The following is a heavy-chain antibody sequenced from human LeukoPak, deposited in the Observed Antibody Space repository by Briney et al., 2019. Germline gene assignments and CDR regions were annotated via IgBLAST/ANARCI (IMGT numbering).Heavy chain of an antibody. CDR1: GGSISSGSYF. Sequence: SETLSLTCTVSGGSISSGSYFWGWVRQPPGKGLEWIGSRYYSGSTDYNPSLKSRVTISADTSKNQFSLKLTSVTAADTAVYYCARQYDYWGQGTLVTVSS. CDR2: RYYSGST. V-gene: IGHV4-39*01. CDR3: ARQYDY. J-gene: IGHJ4*02.